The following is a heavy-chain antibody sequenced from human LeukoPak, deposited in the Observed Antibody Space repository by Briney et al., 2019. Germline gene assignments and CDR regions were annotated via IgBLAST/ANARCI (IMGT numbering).Heavy chain of an antibody. D-gene: IGHD2-15*01. V-gene: IGHV4-4*07. CDR1: GGSINNYY. Sequence: SETLSLTCTVSGGSINNYYWSWIRQPAGKGLEWIGRIYTRGSTNYNPSLKSRVTMSVDTSKNQFSLKLRSVTAADTAVYYCARGRYCSADICSGGDAFDIWGQGKMVSVSS. J-gene: IGHJ3*02. CDR2: IYTRGST. CDR3: ARGRYCSADICSGGDAFDI.